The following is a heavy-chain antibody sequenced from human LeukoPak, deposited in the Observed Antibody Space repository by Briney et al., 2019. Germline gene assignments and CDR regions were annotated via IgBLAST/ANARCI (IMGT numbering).Heavy chain of an antibody. Sequence: GGSLRLSCAASGFTFSSYGMHWVRQPPGKGLEWVAFIRYDGSNKYYADSVKGLFTISRDNSKNTLYLQMNSLRAEDTAVYYCAKVGDSSGYYQNYFDYWGQGTLVIVSS. V-gene: IGHV3-30*02. CDR1: GFTFSSYG. CDR3: AKVGDSSGYYQNYFDY. J-gene: IGHJ4*02. D-gene: IGHD3-22*01. CDR2: IRYDGSNK.